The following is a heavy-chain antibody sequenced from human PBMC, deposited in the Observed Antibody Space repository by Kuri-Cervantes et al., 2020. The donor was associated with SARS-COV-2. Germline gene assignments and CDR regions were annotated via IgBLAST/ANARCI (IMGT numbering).Heavy chain of an antibody. V-gene: IGHV3-23*01. CDR3: ARLWYYYDSRGRNGAFDI. J-gene: IGHJ3*02. Sequence: GGPLRLSCAVSGFMFNRFAMSWVRQAPGKGLEWFSIVSGSGGSTYYADSVKGRFTISRDNTKNSLYLQMKSLRAADTAVYYCARLWYYYDSRGRNGAFDIWGQGTMVTVSS. D-gene: IGHD3-22*01. CDR1: GFMFNRFA. CDR2: VSGSGGST.